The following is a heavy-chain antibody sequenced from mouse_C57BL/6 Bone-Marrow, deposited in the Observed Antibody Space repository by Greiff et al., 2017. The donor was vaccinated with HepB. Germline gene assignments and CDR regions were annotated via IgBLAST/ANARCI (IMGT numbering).Heavy chain of an antibody. J-gene: IGHJ3*01. CDR1: GYSFTGYF. CDR2: INPYNGDT. CDR3: ARRGWGPWFAY. V-gene: IGHV1-20*01. D-gene: IGHD2-3*01. Sequence: EVQLQQSGPELVKPGDSVKISCKASGYSFTGYFMNWVMQSHGKSLEWIGRINPYNGDTFYNQKFKGKATLTVDKSSSTAHMGLRSLTSEDSAVYYCARRGWGPWFAYWGQGTLVTVSA.